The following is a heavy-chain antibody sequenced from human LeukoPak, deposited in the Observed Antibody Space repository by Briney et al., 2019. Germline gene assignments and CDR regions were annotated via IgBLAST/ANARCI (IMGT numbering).Heavy chain of an antibody. J-gene: IGHJ4*02. D-gene: IGHD2-15*01. V-gene: IGHV3-7*01. CDR2: IKQDGSEK. CDR3: ARYCSGGSCYSAIDY. Sequence: PGGSLRLSCAVSGFTFSSYWMSWVRQAPGKGLERVANIKQDGSEKYYVDSVKGRFTISRDNAKNSLYLQMNSLRAEDTAVYYCARYCSGGSCYSAIDYWGQGTLVTVSS. CDR1: GFTFSSYW.